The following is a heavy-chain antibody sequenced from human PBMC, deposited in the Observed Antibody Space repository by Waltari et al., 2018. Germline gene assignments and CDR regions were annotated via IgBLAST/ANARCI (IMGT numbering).Heavy chain of an antibody. Sequence: QVQLQESGPGLVKPSETLSLTCAVSGYSISSGYYWGWIRQPPGKGLEWIGSIYHSGGTYYNPSLKSRVTISVDTSKNQFSLKLSSVTAADTAVYYCARHVIVGATTSRFFDYWGQGTLVTVSS. V-gene: IGHV4-38-2*01. CDR3: ARHVIVGATTSRFFDY. D-gene: IGHD1-26*01. CDR1: GYSISSGYY. CDR2: IYHSGGT. J-gene: IGHJ4*02.